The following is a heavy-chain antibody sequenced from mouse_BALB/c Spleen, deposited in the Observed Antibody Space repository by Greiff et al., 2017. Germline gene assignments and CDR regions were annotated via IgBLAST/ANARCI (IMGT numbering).Heavy chain of an antibody. CDR2: INPSNGGT. V-gene: IGHV1S81*02. Sequence: VQLQQSGAELVKPGASVKLSCKASGYTFTSYYMYWVKQRPGQGLEWIGEINPSNGGTNFNEKFKSKATLTVDKSSSTAYMQLSSLTSEDSAVYYCTRSGLRLRGYAMDYWGQGTSVTVSS. J-gene: IGHJ4*01. CDR1: GYTFTSYY. D-gene: IGHD1-2*01. CDR3: TRSGLRLRGYAMDY.